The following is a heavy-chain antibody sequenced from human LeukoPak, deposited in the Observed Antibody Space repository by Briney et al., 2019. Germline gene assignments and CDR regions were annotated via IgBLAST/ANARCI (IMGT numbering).Heavy chain of an antibody. CDR1: GGSISSYY. CDR2: IYYSGST. D-gene: IGHD3-9*01. Sequence: PSETLSLTCTVSGGSISSYYWSWIRQPPGKGLEWIGYIYYSGSTNYNPSLKSRVTISVDTSKNQFSLKLSSVTAADTAVYYCARLTGYRIESAFDIRGQGTMVTVSS. CDR3: ARLTGYRIESAFDI. V-gene: IGHV4-59*01. J-gene: IGHJ3*02.